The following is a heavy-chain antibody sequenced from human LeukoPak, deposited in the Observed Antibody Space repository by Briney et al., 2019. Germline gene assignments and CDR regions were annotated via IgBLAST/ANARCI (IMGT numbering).Heavy chain of an antibody. V-gene: IGHV3-33*01. D-gene: IGHD2-8*01. CDR2: IWYDGSNK. Sequence: GRSLRLSCAASGFTFSNYGIHWVRQAPGKGLEWVAVIWYDGSNKYCADSVKGRFTISRDNSRNTLSLQMNNLRAEDTAVYYCARDRCTNGVCYLDYWGQGTLVTVSS. J-gene: IGHJ4*02. CDR3: ARDRCTNGVCYLDY. CDR1: GFTFSNYG.